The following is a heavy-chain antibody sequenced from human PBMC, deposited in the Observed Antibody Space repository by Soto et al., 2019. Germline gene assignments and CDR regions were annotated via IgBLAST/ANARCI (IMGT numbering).Heavy chain of an antibody. D-gene: IGHD1-26*01. CDR1: GYTFTSYY. Sequence: ASVKVSCKASGYTFTSYYMHWVRQAPGQGLEWMGIINPSGGSTSYAQKFQGRVTMTRDTSTSTVYMELSSLRSEDTAVYYRARERSSGAFDIWGQGTMVTVSS. CDR2: INPSGGST. V-gene: IGHV1-46*01. J-gene: IGHJ3*02. CDR3: ARERSSGAFDI.